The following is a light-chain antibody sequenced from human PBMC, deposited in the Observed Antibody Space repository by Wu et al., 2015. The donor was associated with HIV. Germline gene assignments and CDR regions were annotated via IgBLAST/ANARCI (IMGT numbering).Light chain of an antibody. CDR2: GAS. CDR3: QQYGRSPST. V-gene: IGKV3-20*01. CDR1: QTVTSDY. J-gene: IGKJ2*01. Sequence: EIVLTQSPGTLYLSPGERATLSCRASQTVTSDYLAWYQHKPGRAPRLLIYGASSRATGISDRFSGSGSGTDFTLTVNRLEPEDFAVYFCQQYGRSPSTFGQGTKLEIK.